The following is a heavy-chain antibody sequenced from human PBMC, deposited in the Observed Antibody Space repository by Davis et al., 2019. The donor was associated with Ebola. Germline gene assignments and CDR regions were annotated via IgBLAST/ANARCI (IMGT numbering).Heavy chain of an antibody. CDR3: AGGRNDYNDGMDV. CDR1: GFTFSSYW. J-gene: IGHJ6*02. V-gene: IGHV3-7*01. D-gene: IGHD1-1*01. CDR2: IKKDGSQK. Sequence: GESLKISCAASGFTFSSYWMSWVRQAPGKGLEWVANIKKDGSQKYYVDSVKGRFTLSRDNAKNSLYLQMNSLRDEDTAVYYCAGGRNDYNDGMDVWGQGTTVTVSS.